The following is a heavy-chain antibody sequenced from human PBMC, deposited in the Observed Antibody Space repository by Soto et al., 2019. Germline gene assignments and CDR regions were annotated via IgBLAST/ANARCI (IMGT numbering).Heavy chain of an antibody. CDR1: GYSLNTYL. D-gene: IGHD2-2*01. CDR3: ERHLGFCSSNSSSIPGIET. CDR2: IYPGDSDT. V-gene: IGHV5-51*01. Sequence: PGGSLRISFRSSGYSLNTYLSFVVLQMPGKGLYWMWIIYPGDSDTRYSPSFRCQVIISAEKSISTAYLQWSRLKASDTAIYYCERHLGFCSSNSSSIPGIETWGQATLV. J-gene: IGHJ4*02.